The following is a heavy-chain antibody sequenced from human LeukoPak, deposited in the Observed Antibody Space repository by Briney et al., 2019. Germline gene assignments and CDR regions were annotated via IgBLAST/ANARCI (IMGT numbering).Heavy chain of an antibody. V-gene: IGHV1-69*13. CDR1: GGTFSSYA. Sequence: SVKVSCKASGGTFSSYAISWVRQAPGQGLEWMGGIIPIFGTANYAQKFQGRVTITADESTSTAYMELSSLRSEDTAVYYCARGNPTEGAFDIWGQGTMVTVSS. D-gene: IGHD1-14*01. J-gene: IGHJ3*02. CDR3: ARGNPTEGAFDI. CDR2: IIPIFGTA.